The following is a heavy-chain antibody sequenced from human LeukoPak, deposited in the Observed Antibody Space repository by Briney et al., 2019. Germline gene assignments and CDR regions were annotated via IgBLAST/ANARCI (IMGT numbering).Heavy chain of an antibody. D-gene: IGHD3-3*01. J-gene: IGHJ4*02. CDR1: GFTFEYYA. V-gene: IGHV3-43*02. Sequence: GGSLRLSCAASGFTFEYYAMHWVCQGPGKGLEWVSLVSMNGNNIYYADSVKGRFTISRDNSKNSLYLQMNSLRTEDTALYYCPRDLPRYYDFWSGYYGRFDYWGQGTLVTVSS. CDR3: PRDLPRYYDFWSGYYGRFDY. CDR2: VSMNGNNI.